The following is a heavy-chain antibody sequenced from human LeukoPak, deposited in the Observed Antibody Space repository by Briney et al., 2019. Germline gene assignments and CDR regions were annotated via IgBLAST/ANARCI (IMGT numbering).Heavy chain of an antibody. CDR1: GYTFTNYA. CDR2: ISPYNGDR. J-gene: IGHJ5*02. Sequence: GASVKVSCKASGYTFTNYAITWVRQAPGQGPEWMGWISPYNGDRRDALKFQDRVTMTTDTSTTTAYMELRSLRSDDTAVYYCARVVITSANWFDPWGQGTLVTVSS. D-gene: IGHD2/OR15-2a*01. CDR3: ARVVITSANWFDP. V-gene: IGHV1-18*01.